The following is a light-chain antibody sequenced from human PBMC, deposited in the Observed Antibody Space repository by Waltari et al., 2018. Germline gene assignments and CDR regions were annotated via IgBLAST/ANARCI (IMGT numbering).Light chain of an antibody. CDR2: DVS. V-gene: IGLV2-11*01. CDR3: CSYAGSYTFVI. CDR1: RSDVGNYNY. Sequence: QSALTQPRSVSGSPGQSVTISCPGTRSDVGNYNYFSWYQQLPNKAPKLMIYDVSERPSGVPDRFSGSKSGNTASLTISGLLSEDEADYYCCSYAGSYTFVIFGGGTKLTVL. J-gene: IGLJ2*01.